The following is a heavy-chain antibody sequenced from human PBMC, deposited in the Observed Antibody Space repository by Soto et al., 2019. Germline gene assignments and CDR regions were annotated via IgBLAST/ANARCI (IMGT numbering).Heavy chain of an antibody. CDR1: GGSISSSSYY. CDR3: ATTSAPIVLMVYAIHYYYYGMDV. CDR2: IYYSGST. V-gene: IGHV4-39*01. D-gene: IGHD2-8*01. Sequence: QLQLQESGPGLVKPSETLSLTCTVSGGSISSSSYYWGWIRQPPGKGLEWIGSIYYSGSTYYNPSLKSRVTISVDTSKNQFSLKLSSVTAADTAVYYCATTSAPIVLMVYAIHYYYYGMDVWGQGTTVTVSS. J-gene: IGHJ6*02.